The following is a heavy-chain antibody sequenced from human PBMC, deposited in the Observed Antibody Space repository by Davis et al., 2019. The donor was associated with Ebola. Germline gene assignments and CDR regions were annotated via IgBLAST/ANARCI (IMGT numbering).Heavy chain of an antibody. J-gene: IGHJ6*03. CDR2: ISYDGSNK. CDR3: VRGRYCSSTSCPQYYYYYYMDV. Sequence: GESLKISCAASGFTFSSYAMHWVRQAPGKGLEWVAVISYDGSNKYYADSVKGRFTISRDNAKNSLYLQMNSLRAEETAVYYCVRGRYCSSTSCPQYYYYYYMDVWGKGTTVTVSS. CDR1: GFTFSSYA. V-gene: IGHV3-30-3*01. D-gene: IGHD2-2*01.